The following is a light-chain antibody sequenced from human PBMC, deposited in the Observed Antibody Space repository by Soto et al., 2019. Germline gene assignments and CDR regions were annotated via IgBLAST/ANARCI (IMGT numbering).Light chain of an antibody. CDR1: TSNIGAGYD. V-gene: IGLV1-40*01. J-gene: IGLJ1*01. CDR2: RNS. CDR3: QSYDSSFYV. Sequence: QSVLTQPPSVSGAPGQRVTISCTGSTSNIGAGYDVHWFQQLPGTAPKLLIYRNSNRPSGVPDRFSGSKSGTSASLAITGLQAEDEADYYCQSYDSSFYVFGSGTKRTVL.